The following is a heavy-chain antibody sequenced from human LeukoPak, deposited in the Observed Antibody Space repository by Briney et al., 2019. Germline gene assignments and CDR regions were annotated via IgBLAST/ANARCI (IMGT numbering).Heavy chain of an antibody. V-gene: IGHV1-46*01. CDR2: INPSGGST. J-gene: IGHJ6*02. CDR3: ARDQLTTVTSRHYYYYYGMDV. D-gene: IGHD4-17*01. CDR1: GYTFTSYY. Sequence: GASVTVSCTASGYTFTSYYMHWVRQAPGQGLEWMGIINPSGGSTSYAQKFQGRVTMTRDTSTSTVYMELSSLRSEDTAVYYCARDQLTTVTSRHYYYYYGMDVWGQGTTVTVSS.